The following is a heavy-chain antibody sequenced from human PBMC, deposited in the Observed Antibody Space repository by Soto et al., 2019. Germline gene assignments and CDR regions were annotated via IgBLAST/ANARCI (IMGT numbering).Heavy chain of an antibody. V-gene: IGHV4-59*01. J-gene: IGHJ4*02. CDR1: GGSISNYY. D-gene: IGHD3-16*01. CDR2: VYYSGNT. CDR3: ARSQRGRTAFTFDY. Sequence: LSLTCTISGGSISNYYWTWIRQTPGKGLEWIGYVYYSGNTNYNPSLKSRVSISVDMSKNQFSLELSSVTAADTAVYFCARSQRGRTAFTFDYWGQGALVTVSS.